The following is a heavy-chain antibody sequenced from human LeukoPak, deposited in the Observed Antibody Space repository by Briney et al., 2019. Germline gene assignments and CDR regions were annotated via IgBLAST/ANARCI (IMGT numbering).Heavy chain of an antibody. Sequence: ASVKVSCKAPGYTFTSYDINWVRQATGQGLEWMGWMNPNSGNTGYAQKFQGRVTMTRNTSISTAYMELSSLRSDDTAVYYCARDGYGDYVRTFDYWGQGTLVTVSS. CDR1: GYTFTSYD. CDR2: MNPNSGNT. V-gene: IGHV1-8*01. CDR3: ARDGYGDYVRTFDY. D-gene: IGHD4-17*01. J-gene: IGHJ4*02.